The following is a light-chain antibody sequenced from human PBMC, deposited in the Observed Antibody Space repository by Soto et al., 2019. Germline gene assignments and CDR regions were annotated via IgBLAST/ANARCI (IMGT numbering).Light chain of an antibody. CDR1: SSDVGGYNY. J-gene: IGLJ1*01. CDR3: SSYTSSSTRV. V-gene: IGLV2-14*01. CDR2: EVS. Sequence: QSALTQPASVSGSPGQSITISCTGTSSDVGGYNYVSWYQQHPGKAPKVMIYEVSNRPSGVSNRFSGSKSGNTASLTISGLQAEYEADYYCSSYTSSSTRVFGTGTKLTVL.